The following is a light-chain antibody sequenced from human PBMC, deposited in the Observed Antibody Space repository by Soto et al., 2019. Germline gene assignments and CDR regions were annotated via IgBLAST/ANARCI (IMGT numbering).Light chain of an antibody. CDR1: QSVSSY. CDR3: QQRSDSWT. CDR2: GAS. V-gene: IGKV3-11*01. J-gene: IGKJ1*01. Sequence: EIVLTQSPATLSLSPGERATLSCRASQSVSSYLAWYQQNPGQAPRLLIYGASNRATGIPARFSGSGSGTDFTLTISSLETEDSAVYYCQQRSDSWTFGQGTKVDIK.